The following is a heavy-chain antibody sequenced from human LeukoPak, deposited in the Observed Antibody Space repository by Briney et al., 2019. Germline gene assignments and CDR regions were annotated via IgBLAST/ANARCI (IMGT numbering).Heavy chain of an antibody. CDR2: ISYDGSNK. Sequence: GGPLRLSCAASGFTFSSYAMHWVRQAPGKGLEWVAVISYDGSNKYYADSVKGRFTISRDNSKNTLYLQMNSLRAEDTAVYYCAREPSSSIPGYFDYWGQGTLVTVSS. D-gene: IGHD6-13*01. CDR3: AREPSSSIPGYFDY. V-gene: IGHV3-30-3*01. J-gene: IGHJ4*02. CDR1: GFTFSSYA.